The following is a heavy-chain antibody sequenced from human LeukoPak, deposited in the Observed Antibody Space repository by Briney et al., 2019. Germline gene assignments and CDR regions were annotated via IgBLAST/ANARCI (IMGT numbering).Heavy chain of an antibody. V-gene: IGHV3-23*01. CDR3: SKDDAPDFLWFGEFNYYYGMDV. D-gene: IGHD3-10*01. Sequence: GGSLRLSCAASGFTFSNYAMSWVRQAPGKGLEWVSAISGSGDNTYYADSVKGRFTISRDNFKNTLYLQMNSLRAEDTAVYYRSKDDAPDFLWFGEFNYYYGMDVWGQGTTVTVSS. J-gene: IGHJ6*02. CDR1: GFTFSNYA. CDR2: ISGSGDNT.